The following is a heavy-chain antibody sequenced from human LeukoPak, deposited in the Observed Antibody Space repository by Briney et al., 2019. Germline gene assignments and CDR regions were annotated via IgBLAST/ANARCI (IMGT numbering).Heavy chain of an antibody. J-gene: IGHJ4*02. CDR3: AKTHHQWLVYDY. Sequence: PGGSLRLSCAAPGFTFSSYAMSWVRQAPGKGLEWVSAISGSGGSTHYADSVKGRFTISRDNSKNTLYLQMNSLRAEDTAVYYCAKTHHQWLVYDYWGQGTLVTVSS. CDR1: GFTFSSYA. D-gene: IGHD6-19*01. V-gene: IGHV3-23*01. CDR2: ISGSGGST.